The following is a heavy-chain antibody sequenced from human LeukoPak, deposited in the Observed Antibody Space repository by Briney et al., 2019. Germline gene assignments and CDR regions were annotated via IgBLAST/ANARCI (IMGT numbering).Heavy chain of an antibody. CDR1: GGSSSSYS. Sequence: SQTLSLTCTVSGGSSSSYSWSWIRQPPAKGLEWIGYMSYSGSTNYNPSLKSRVPISVDTSKNQFSLKLSSVPAADTAVYYCARVGSGYSYGCSFRRYYYMDVWGKGTTVTVSS. J-gene: IGHJ6*03. V-gene: IGHV4-59*01. D-gene: IGHD5-18*01. CDR3: ARVGSGYSYGCSFRRYYYMDV. CDR2: MSYSGST.